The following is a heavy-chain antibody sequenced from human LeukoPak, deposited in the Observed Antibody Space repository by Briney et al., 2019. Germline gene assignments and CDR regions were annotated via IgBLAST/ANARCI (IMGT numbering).Heavy chain of an antibody. CDR2: IQPDGSEQ. D-gene: IGHD4/OR15-4a*01. Sequence: PGGSLRLSCAASGFTFSSNWMSWVRQAPGKGLEWVGNIQPDGSEQYPVDSVKGRFTISRDNSKNTLYLQMNSLRAEDTAVYYCARRAGAYSHPYDYWGQGTLVTVSS. V-gene: IGHV3-7*03. CDR1: GFTFSSNW. J-gene: IGHJ4*02. CDR3: ARRAGAYSHPYDY.